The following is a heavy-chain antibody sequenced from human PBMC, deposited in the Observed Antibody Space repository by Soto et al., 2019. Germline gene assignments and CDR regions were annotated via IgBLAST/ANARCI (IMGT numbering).Heavy chain of an antibody. Sequence: GGSLRLSCAASGFTVSSNYMSWVRQAPGKGLEWVSVIYSGGSTYYADSVKGRFTISRHNSKNTLYLQMNSLRAEDTAVYYCARGHGDYVLGWFDPWGQGTLVTVSS. V-gene: IGHV3-53*04. CDR2: IYSGGST. J-gene: IGHJ5*02. D-gene: IGHD4-17*01. CDR1: GFTVSSNY. CDR3: ARGHGDYVLGWFDP.